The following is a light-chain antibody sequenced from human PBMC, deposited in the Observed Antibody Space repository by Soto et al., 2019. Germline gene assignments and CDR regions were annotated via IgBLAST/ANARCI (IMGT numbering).Light chain of an antibody. J-gene: IGKJ2*01. CDR2: GST. Sequence: EIVMTQSPATLSVSPGERAALSCRASQSVVSNLAWYQQKPGQAPRLLIYGSTIRATGIPARFSGRWSETEFTLTISSLQSEDFAFYYCLQYNNWPYTFGQGTKLEIK. V-gene: IGKV3-15*01. CDR3: LQYNNWPYT. CDR1: QSVVSN.